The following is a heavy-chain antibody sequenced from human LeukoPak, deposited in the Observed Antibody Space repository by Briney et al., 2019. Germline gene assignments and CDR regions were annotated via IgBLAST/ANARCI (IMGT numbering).Heavy chain of an antibody. Sequence: ASVKVSCKASGYTVTGYYMHWVRQAPGQGLEWMGWINPNSGGTNYAQKFQGRVTMTRDTSISTAYMELSRLRSDDTAVYYCARGYVFWGGYLTGWGQGTLVTVSS. CDR3: ARGYVFWGGYLTG. CDR2: INPNSGGT. CDR1: GYTVTGYY. J-gene: IGHJ4*02. D-gene: IGHD3-3*01. V-gene: IGHV1-2*02.